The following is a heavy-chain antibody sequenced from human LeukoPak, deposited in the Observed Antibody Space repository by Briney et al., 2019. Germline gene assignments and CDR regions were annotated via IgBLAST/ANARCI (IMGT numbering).Heavy chain of an antibody. Sequence: SETLSLTCAVYGGSFSGYYWSWIRQPPGKGLEWIGEINHSGSTNYDPSLKSRVTISVDTSKNQFSLKLSSVTAADTAVYYCARGYSYGYYFDYWGQGTLVTVSS. J-gene: IGHJ4*02. CDR2: INHSGST. CDR1: GGSFSGYY. CDR3: ARGYSYGYYFDY. D-gene: IGHD5-18*01. V-gene: IGHV4-34*01.